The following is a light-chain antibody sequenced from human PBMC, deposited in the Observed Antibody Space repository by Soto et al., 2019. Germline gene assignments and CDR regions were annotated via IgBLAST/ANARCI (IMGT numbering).Light chain of an antibody. CDR1: QSVSTNY. CDR3: QQYGSVPWT. Sequence: EIVLTQSPATLSLSPGERATLSCRASQSVSTNYLAWYLQRPGQAPGPLIYAASIKAPGISDRFSGSGSGTDFTLTISSLEPKNFAVYDCQQYGSVPWTFGQGTKLDIK. J-gene: IGKJ1*01. CDR2: AAS. V-gene: IGKV3-20*01.